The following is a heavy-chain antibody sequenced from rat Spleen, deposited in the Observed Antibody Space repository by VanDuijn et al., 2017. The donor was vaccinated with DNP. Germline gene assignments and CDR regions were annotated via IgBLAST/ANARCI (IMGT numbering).Heavy chain of an antibody. J-gene: IGHJ2*01. Sequence: QVQLKESGPGLVQPSQTLSLTCTVSGFSLTSYHVHWVRQPPGKGLEWMGRIQSGGSTDYNSALKSRLSISRDTSKSQVFLKMNSLQADDTGTYYCTRNDFGQPGVSWGQGVMVTVSS. CDR2: IQSGGST. CDR1: GFSLTSYH. CDR3: TRNDFGQPGVS. V-gene: IGHV2-27*01. D-gene: IGHD4-4*01.